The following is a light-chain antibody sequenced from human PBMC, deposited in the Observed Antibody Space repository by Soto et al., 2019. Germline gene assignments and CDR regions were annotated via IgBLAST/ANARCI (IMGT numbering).Light chain of an antibody. V-gene: IGLV2-14*01. CDR1: SSDVGSYNY. CDR3: SSYTSISTRV. J-gene: IGLJ3*02. Sequence: QSVLTQPASVSGSPGQSITISCTGTSSDVGSYNYVSWYQQHPGKAPKLMIYDVSNRPSGVSNRFSGSKSGNTASLTISGLQAEDEDNYYCSSYTSISTRVFGGGTQLTVL. CDR2: DVS.